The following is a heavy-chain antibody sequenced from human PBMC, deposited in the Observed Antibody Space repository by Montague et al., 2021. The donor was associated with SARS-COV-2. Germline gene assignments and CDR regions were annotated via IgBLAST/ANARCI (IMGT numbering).Heavy chain of an antibody. CDR3: AGSNVDTAMDFNWFDS. D-gene: IGHD5-18*01. V-gene: IGHV3-21*01. CDR1: GFTFSSYS. J-gene: IGHJ5*01. Sequence: SLRLSCAASGFTFSSYSMNWVRQAPGKGLEWVSSISSSSSYIYYADSVKGRFTISRDNAKNSLYLQVNSLRAEDTAVYYCAGSNVDTAMDFNWFDSWGQGTLVTVSS. CDR2: ISSSSSYI.